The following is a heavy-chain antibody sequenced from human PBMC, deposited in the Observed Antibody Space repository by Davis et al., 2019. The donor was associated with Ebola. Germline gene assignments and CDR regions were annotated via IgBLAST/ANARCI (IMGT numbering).Heavy chain of an antibody. V-gene: IGHV5-51*01. Sequence: GESLKISCETSGYTFTSYWIAWVRQIPGKGLEWMGIIYSGDSDTRYSPSFEGQVTISVDRSISTAYLQWSSLKASDTAMYYCARHKGRYWYFDLWGRGTLVTVSS. CDR3: ARHKGRYWYFDL. CDR2: IYSGDSDT. J-gene: IGHJ2*01. CDR1: GYTFTSYW.